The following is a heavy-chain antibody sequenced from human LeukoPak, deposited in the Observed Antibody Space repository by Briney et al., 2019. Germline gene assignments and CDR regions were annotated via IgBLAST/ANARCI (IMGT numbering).Heavy chain of an antibody. Sequence: GGSLRLSCAASGFTFSSSGMNWVRQAPGKGLEWVSSISSSSSYIYYADSVKGRFTISRDNAKNSLYLQMNSLRAEDTAVYYCARDPVIAALDYWGQGTLVTVSS. CDR3: ARDPVIAALDY. V-gene: IGHV3-21*01. CDR1: GFTFSSSG. J-gene: IGHJ4*02. D-gene: IGHD6-6*01. CDR2: ISSSSSYI.